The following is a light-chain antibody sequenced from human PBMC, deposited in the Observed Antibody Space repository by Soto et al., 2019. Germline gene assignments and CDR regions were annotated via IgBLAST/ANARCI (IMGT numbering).Light chain of an antibody. CDR1: SSNIGAGYD. Sequence: QSVLTQPPSVSGAPGKRVTISCTGSSSNIGAGYDVHWYQQLPGTAPKLLIYGNSNRPSGVPDRFSGSKSGTSASLAITGLQAEDEAEYYCQSYDSSLSGVVFGGGTKLTVL. CDR3: QSYDSSLSGVV. V-gene: IGLV1-40*01. CDR2: GNS. J-gene: IGLJ2*01.